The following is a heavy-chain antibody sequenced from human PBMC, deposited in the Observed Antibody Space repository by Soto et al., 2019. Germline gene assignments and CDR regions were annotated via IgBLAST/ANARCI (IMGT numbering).Heavy chain of an antibody. CDR1: GFTFSSYD. CDR2: IGTAGDT. Sequence: GGSLRLSCVASGFTFSSYDMHWVRQATGKGLEWVSAIGTAGDTYYPGSVKGRFTISRENAKNSLYLQMNSLRAGDTAVYYCAREQPGYCSGGSCYGDAFDIWGQGTMVTVSS. D-gene: IGHD2-15*01. CDR3: AREQPGYCSGGSCYGDAFDI. J-gene: IGHJ3*02. V-gene: IGHV3-13*01.